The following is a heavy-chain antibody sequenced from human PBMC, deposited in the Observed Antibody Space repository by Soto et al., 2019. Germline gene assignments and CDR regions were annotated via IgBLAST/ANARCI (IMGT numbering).Heavy chain of an antibody. V-gene: IGHV1-3*01. CDR2: INAGNGNT. J-gene: IGHJ6*03. D-gene: IGHD3-3*01. CDR3: AREGFWEWSYYYYYYMDV. Sequence: ASVKVSCKASGYTFTSYAMHWVRQAPGQRLEWMGWINAGNGNTKYSQKFQGRVTITRDTSASTAYMELSSLRSEDTAVYYCAREGFWEWSYYYYYYMDVWGKGTTVTVAS. CDR1: GYTFTSYA.